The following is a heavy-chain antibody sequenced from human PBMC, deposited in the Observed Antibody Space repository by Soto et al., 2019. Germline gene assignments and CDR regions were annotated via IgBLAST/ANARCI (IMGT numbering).Heavy chain of an antibody. V-gene: IGHV1-3*01. Sequence: ASVKVSCKASGYTFTSYAMHWVRQAPGQRLEWMGWINAGNGNTKYSQKFQGRVTITRDTSAGTAYMELSSLRSEDTAVYYCARAPEFLWFGELLSSSQFDPWGQGTLVTVSS. CDR2: INAGNGNT. J-gene: IGHJ5*02. D-gene: IGHD3-10*01. CDR3: ARAPEFLWFGELLSSSQFDP. CDR1: GYTFTSYA.